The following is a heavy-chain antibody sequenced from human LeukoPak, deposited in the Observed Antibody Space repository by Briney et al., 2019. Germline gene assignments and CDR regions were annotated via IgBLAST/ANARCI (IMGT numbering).Heavy chain of an antibody. CDR3: ARVPISTTARGYFDY. CDR1: GGSISSSSYY. D-gene: IGHD4-17*01. Sequence: KTSETLSLTCTVSGGSISSSSYYWGWIRQPPGKGLEWIGYIYYSGSTTYNPSLKSRVTISVDTSKNKFSLKLSSVTAADTAVYYCARVPISTTARGYFDYWGQGTLVTVSS. J-gene: IGHJ4*02. V-gene: IGHV4-61*05. CDR2: IYYSGST.